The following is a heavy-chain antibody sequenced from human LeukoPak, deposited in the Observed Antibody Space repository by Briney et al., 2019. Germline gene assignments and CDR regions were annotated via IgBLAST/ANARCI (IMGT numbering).Heavy chain of an antibody. CDR1: RFTFSNYA. D-gene: IGHD3-22*01. V-gene: IGHV3-23*01. CDR2: ISGSGGST. Sequence: GGSLRLSCAASRFTFSNYAMSWVRQAPGKGLEWVSTISGSGGSTYYADSVKGRFTIPRDNSKNTLHLQMNSLRAEDTAVYYCAKSAYYDSSGFYREYYFDYWGQGTLVTVSS. J-gene: IGHJ4*02. CDR3: AKSAYYDSSGFYREYYFDY.